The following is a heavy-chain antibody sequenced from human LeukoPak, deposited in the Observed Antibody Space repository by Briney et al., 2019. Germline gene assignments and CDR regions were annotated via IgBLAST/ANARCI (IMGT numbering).Heavy chain of an antibody. CDR2: IYYSGST. CDR3: ARHSRGEGTPSDY. V-gene: IGHV4-39*01. Sequence: KPSETLSLTCTVSGGSISSSSYYWGWIRQPPGKGLEGIGGIYYSGSTYYNPSLKSRVTISVDTSKNQFSLKLSSVTAADTAVYYCARHSRGEGTPSDYWGQGTLVTVSS. D-gene: IGHD3-10*01. J-gene: IGHJ4*02. CDR1: GGSISSSSYY.